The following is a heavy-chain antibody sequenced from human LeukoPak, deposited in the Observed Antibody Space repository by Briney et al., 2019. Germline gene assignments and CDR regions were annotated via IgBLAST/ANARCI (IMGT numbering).Heavy chain of an antibody. CDR2: ISDNGNNK. J-gene: IGHJ4*02. CDR1: GFTFSSYG. Sequence: GGSLRLSCAASGFTFSSYGMHWVRQAPGKGLEWVAVISDNGNNKYYTDSVKGRFTISRDNSKNTLYLQMNCLRTEDTAVYYCAKTRRISGTYRDSFDYWGQGTLVTVSS. V-gene: IGHV3-30*18. CDR3: AKTRRISGTYRDSFDY. D-gene: IGHD1-7*01.